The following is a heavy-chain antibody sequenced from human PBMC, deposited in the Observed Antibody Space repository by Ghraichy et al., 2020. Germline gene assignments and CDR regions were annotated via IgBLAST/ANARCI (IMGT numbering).Heavy chain of an antibody. CDR3: ARDRLGGAGLGG. CDR2: NNPDSGGT. V-gene: IGHV1-2*02. CDR1: GYTFTDYY. Sequence: ASVKVSCKASGYTFTDYYLHWVRQAPGQGLEWMGGNNPDSGGTKYTQKFQGRVTMTTDTSIDTVYMELSRLKSDDTAIYYCARDRLGGAGLGGGGQGTLVTVSS. D-gene: IGHD3-10*01. J-gene: IGHJ4*02.